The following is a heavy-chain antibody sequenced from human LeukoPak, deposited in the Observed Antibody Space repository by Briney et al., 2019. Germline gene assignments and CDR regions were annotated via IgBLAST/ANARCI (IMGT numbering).Heavy chain of an antibody. Sequence: SETLSLTCTVSGGSIRSFYWSRIRQPPGKGLEWIGYIYYSGSTNYNPSLKGRVTMSADTSKNQFSLKLSSVTAADTAVYYCARAVVDTAMAYDYWGQGTLVTVSS. CDR2: IYYSGST. CDR3: ARAVVDTAMAYDY. J-gene: IGHJ4*02. CDR1: GGSIRSFY. D-gene: IGHD5-18*01. V-gene: IGHV4-59*01.